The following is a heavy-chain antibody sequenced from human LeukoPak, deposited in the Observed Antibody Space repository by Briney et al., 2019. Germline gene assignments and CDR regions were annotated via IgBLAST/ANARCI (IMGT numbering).Heavy chain of an antibody. Sequence: SETLSLTCAVYGGSFSGYYWSWIRQPPGKGLEWIGEINHSGSTNYNPSLKSRVTISVDTSKNQFSLKLSSVTAADTAVYYCARGRSSGWPYYFDYWGQGTLVTVSS. V-gene: IGHV4-34*01. CDR3: ARGRSSGWPYYFDY. J-gene: IGHJ4*02. CDR2: INHSGST. CDR1: GGSFSGYY. D-gene: IGHD6-19*01.